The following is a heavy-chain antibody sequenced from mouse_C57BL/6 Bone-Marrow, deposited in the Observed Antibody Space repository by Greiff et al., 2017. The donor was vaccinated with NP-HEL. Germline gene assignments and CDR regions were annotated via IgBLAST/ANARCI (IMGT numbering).Heavy chain of an antibody. V-gene: IGHV5-9*01. CDR3: ARLTGRYFDV. CDR2: ISGGGGNT. CDR1: GFTFSSYT. D-gene: IGHD4-1*01. Sequence: EVQRVESGGGLVKPGGSLKLSCAASGFTFSSYTMSWVRQTPEKRLEWVATISGGGGNTYYPDSVKGRFTISRDNAKNTLYLQMISLRSEDTDLYYSARLTGRYFDVWGTGTTVTVSS. J-gene: IGHJ1*03.